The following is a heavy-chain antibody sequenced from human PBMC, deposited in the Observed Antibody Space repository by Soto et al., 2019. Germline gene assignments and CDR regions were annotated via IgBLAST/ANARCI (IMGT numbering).Heavy chain of an antibody. V-gene: IGHV4-31*03. CDR1: GGSISSGGYY. CDR3: ARARGNYGDYAADY. Sequence: SETLSLTCTVSGGSISSGGYYWSWIRQHPGKGLEWIGYIYHSGTTYYKPSLKSRLTISVDTSKNQFSLKLSSETAADTAVYYCARARGNYGDYAADYWGQGTLVTVSS. D-gene: IGHD4-17*01. J-gene: IGHJ4*02. CDR2: IYHSGTT.